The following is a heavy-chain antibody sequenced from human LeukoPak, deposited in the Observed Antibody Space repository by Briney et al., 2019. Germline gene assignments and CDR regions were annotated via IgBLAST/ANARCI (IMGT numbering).Heavy chain of an antibody. V-gene: IGHV3-53*01. CDR2: IYSDGST. CDR1: GFTFSRNY. D-gene: IGHD1-26*01. J-gene: IGHJ4*02. CDR3: ASEKAASGSYSAFGH. Sequence: PGGSLRLSCAASGFTFSRNYMTWVRQAPGKGLEWVSVIYSDGSTYYADSVKGRFTISRDNSKNTLDLQMNSLRAEDTAVYYCASEKAASGSYSAFGHWGQGTQVTVSS.